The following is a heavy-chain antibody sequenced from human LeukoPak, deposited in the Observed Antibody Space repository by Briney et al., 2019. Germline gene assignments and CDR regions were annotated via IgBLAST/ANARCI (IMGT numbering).Heavy chain of an antibody. J-gene: IGHJ4*02. Sequence: PGGSLRLSCAASEFTFSNYAMSWVRRAPGKGLEWVSSISSSSSYIYYADSVKGRFTISRDNAKNSLYLQMNSLRAEDTAVYYCARPRSGEFVDTAMATYYFDYWGQGTLVTVSS. V-gene: IGHV3-21*01. CDR2: ISSSSSYI. CDR1: EFTFSNYA. CDR3: ARPRSGEFVDTAMATYYFDY. D-gene: IGHD5-18*01.